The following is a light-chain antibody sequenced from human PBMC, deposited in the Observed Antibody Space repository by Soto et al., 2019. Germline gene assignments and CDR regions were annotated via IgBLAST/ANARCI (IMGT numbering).Light chain of an antibody. Sequence: EIVLTQSPATLSLSPGERATLSCRASQSVSTFLAWYRHKPGQAPRLLIYDASNRATGIPDRFRGSGSGTDFTLTISSLEPEDFALYYCQQGTDWPPGTFGQGTKVEIK. CDR2: DAS. CDR1: QSVSTF. J-gene: IGKJ1*01. CDR3: QQGTDWPPGT. V-gene: IGKV3-11*01.